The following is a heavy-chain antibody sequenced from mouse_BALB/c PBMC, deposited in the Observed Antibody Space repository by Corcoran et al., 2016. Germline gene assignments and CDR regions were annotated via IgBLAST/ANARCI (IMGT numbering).Heavy chain of an antibody. J-gene: IGHJ4*01. V-gene: IGHV9-1*02. CDR1: GNTFTNSG. CDR2: INTYTGEP. CDR3: ARGRSYAMDY. Sequence: QIQLVQSGPELKKPGETVKSSCKASGNTFTNSGMNWVKQAPGKGLKWMGWINTYTGEPAYADDFKGRFAFSLETYASTAYLQINNLKNEDMATYFCARGRSYAMDYWGQGTSVTVSS.